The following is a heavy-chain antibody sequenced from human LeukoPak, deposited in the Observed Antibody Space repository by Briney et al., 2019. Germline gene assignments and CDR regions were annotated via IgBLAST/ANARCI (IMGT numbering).Heavy chain of an antibody. Sequence: GASVQVSCKAAGYAFIGYYIHWVRQAPGQGLEWMGRINPNSGGTNYAQNFQARVTMTRDTSISTAYMELSSLTSDDTAVYYCARSLLGVGNVPRLYDYWGQGTLVTVSS. J-gene: IGHJ4*02. CDR1: GYAFIGYY. CDR2: INPNSGGT. D-gene: IGHD2-8*01. CDR3: ARSLLGVGNVPRLYDY. V-gene: IGHV1-2*06.